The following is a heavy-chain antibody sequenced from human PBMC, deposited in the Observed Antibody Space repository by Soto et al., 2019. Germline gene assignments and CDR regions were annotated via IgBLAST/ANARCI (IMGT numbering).Heavy chain of an antibody. CDR1: GYTLTELS. J-gene: IGHJ4*02. CDR2: FDPEDGET. D-gene: IGHD3-22*01. V-gene: IGHV1-24*01. CDR3: ATNYYDSSGYYTYFDY. Sequence: ASVKVSCKVSGYTLTELSMHWVRQAPGKGLEWMGGFDPEDGETIYAQKFQGRVTMTEDTSTDTAYMELSSLRSEDTAVYYCATNYYDSSGYYTYFDYWGQGTLVTLSS.